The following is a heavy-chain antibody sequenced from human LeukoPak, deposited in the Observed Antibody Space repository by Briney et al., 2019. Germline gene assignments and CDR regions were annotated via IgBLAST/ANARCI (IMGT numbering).Heavy chain of an antibody. CDR2: INHSGST. J-gene: IGHJ4*02. D-gene: IGHD4-17*01. V-gene: IGHV4-34*01. CDR3: ARGRPTPGRYGDYLTPLGY. CDR1: GGSFSGYY. Sequence: SETLSLTCAVYGGSFSGYYWSWIRQPPGKGLEWIGEINHSGSTNYNPSLKSRVTISVDTSKNQFPLKLSSVTAADTAVYYCARGRPTPGRYGDYLTPLGYWGRGTLVTVSS.